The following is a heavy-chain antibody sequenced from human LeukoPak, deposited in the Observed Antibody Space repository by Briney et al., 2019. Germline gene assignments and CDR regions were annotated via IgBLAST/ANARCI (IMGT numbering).Heavy chain of an antibody. D-gene: IGHD3-9*01. V-gene: IGHV3-30*18. CDR2: ISYDGSNK. CDR1: GFTFSSYG. CDR3: AKDLVLRYFDWAFDY. J-gene: IGHJ4*02. Sequence: GGSLRLSCAASGFTFSSYGMHWVRQAPGKGLEWVAVISYDGSNKYYADSVEGRFTISRDNSKNTLYLQMNSLRAEDTAVYYCAKDLVLRYFDWAFDYWGQGTLVTVSS.